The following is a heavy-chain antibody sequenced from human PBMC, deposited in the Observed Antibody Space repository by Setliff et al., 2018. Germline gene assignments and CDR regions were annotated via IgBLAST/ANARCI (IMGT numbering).Heavy chain of an antibody. CDR2: INPNSGGT. V-gene: IGHV1-2*02. J-gene: IGHJ5*01. CDR1: GYNFTGYY. CDR3: ARLVRFCTQTACQKVAGDES. Sequence: GASVKVSCKASGYNFTGYYMYWVRQAPGQGLEWMGWINPNSGGTNYAQKFQGRVSMTRDTSISTAFLELNGLRSDDTAVYYCARLVRFCTQTACQKVAGDESWGQGTLVTVSS. D-gene: IGHD2-8*01.